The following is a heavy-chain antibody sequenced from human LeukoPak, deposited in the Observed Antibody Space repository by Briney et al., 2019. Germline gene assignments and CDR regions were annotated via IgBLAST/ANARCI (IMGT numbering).Heavy chain of an antibody. Sequence: GGSLRLSCVASGFSFGKYWMSWVRQAPGEGLEWVANIKLDGSEKNYVDSVKGRFTISRDNTKNSLYLQMSSLRAEDTAVYYCARVQGHPPNGLDVWGQGTMVTVSS. D-gene: IGHD2-8*01. CDR3: ARVQGHPPNGLDV. V-gene: IGHV3-7*01. CDR2: IKLDGSEK. CDR1: GFSFGKYW. J-gene: IGHJ3*01.